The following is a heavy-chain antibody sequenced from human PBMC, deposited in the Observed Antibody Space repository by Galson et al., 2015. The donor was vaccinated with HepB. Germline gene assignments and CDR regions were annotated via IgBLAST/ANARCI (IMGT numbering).Heavy chain of an antibody. D-gene: IGHD2-15*01. V-gene: IGHV3-43*01. J-gene: IGHJ4*02. CDR1: SGLPFDDYT. Sequence: SLRLSCAASSGLPFDDYTMHWVRQRPGTGLEWVSLISYDGTSANYIAAVEGRFTISRDNGKDSLYLQMNSLRAEDTALYYCARGDPMTPYGLVVDYWGQGALVTVSS. CDR3: ARGDPMTPYGLVVDY. CDR2: ISYDGTSA.